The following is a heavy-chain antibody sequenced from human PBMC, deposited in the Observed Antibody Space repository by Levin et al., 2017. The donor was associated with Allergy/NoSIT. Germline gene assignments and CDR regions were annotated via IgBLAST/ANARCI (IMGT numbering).Heavy chain of an antibody. CDR2: IRDNGAET. CDR1: GFTFRNYA. J-gene: IGHJ6*02. Sequence: GGSLRLSCAASGFTFRNYAMTWVRQSPGKGLEWVSIIRDNGAETHYADSVKGRFTISRDNSRNTFFLQMNSLRAEATALYYCANVYCGGDCSPLFLLYYFYGMDVWGQGTAVTVSS. D-gene: IGHD2-21*02. V-gene: IGHV3-23*01. CDR3: ANVYCGGDCSPLFLLYYFYGMDV.